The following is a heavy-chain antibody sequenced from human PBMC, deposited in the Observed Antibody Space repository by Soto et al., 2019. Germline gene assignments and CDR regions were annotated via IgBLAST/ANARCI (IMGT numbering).Heavy chain of an antibody. Sequence: QITLKESGPTLVKPTETLTLTCTVSGFPLSARGAGVGWLRQPPGKALEWLAVIYWNDDKRYSPSLKSRLTITKDTSKNQVVLTMTNTDPVDTAKYYCAHSPWGSAPDYWGQGTLVTVSS. V-gene: IGHV2-5*01. J-gene: IGHJ4*02. CDR3: AHSPWGSAPDY. CDR2: IYWNDDK. CDR1: GFPLSARGAG. D-gene: IGHD3-16*01.